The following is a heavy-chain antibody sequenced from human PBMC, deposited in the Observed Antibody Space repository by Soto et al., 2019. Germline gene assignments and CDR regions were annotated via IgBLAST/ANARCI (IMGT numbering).Heavy chain of an antibody. Sequence: GGSLRLSCAASGFTFSNAWMNWVRQAPGKGLKWVGRIKSKTDGGTTDYAAPVKGRFTISRDDSKNTLYLQMNSLKTEDTAVYYCTTVWSDWGVYYYYGMDVWGQGTTVTVSS. CDR2: IKSKTDGGTT. V-gene: IGHV3-15*07. CDR1: GFTFSNAW. J-gene: IGHJ6*02. D-gene: IGHD3-10*01. CDR3: TTVWSDWGVYYYYGMDV.